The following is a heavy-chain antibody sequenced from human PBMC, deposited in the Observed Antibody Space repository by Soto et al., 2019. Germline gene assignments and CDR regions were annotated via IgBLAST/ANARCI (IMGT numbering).Heavy chain of an antibody. CDR1: GFTFSSYG. CDR2: IWYDGSNK. CDR3: ARDAYYDILTGYYRSYYYYMDV. D-gene: IGHD3-9*01. Sequence: SLRLSCAASGFTFSSYGMHWVRQAPGKGLEWVAVIWYDGSNKYYADSGKGRFTISRDNSKNTLYLQMNSLRAEDTAVYYCARDAYYDILTGYYRSYYYYMDVWGKGNTVAVSS. V-gene: IGHV3-33*01. J-gene: IGHJ6*03.